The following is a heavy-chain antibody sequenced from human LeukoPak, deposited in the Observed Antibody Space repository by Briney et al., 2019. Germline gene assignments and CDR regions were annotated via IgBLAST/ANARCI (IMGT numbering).Heavy chain of an antibody. CDR1: GFTFSDHF. V-gene: IGHV3-72*01. Sequence: PGGSLRLSCVVSGFTFSDHFLDWVRQAPGKGLEWVGRSRNKAKSYTTEYAASVKGRFTISRDDSQNSLYLQMNSLKTEDMAVYYCVRVGSVAGSDYLDYWGQGTLVTVSS. D-gene: IGHD6-19*01. CDR3: VRVGSVAGSDYLDY. J-gene: IGHJ4*02. CDR2: SRNKAKSYTT.